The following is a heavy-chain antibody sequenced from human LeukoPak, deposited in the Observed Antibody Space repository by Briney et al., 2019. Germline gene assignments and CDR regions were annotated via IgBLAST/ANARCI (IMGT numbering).Heavy chain of an antibody. V-gene: IGHV4-61*01. CDR2: IYYSGST. J-gene: IGHJ5*02. Sequence: SETLSLTCTVPGGSISSSSYYWGWIRQPPGKGLEWIGYIYYSGSTNYNPSLKSRVTISVDTSKNQFSLKLSSVTAADTAVYYCAREIVPAAIISPGWFDPWGQGTLVTVSS. CDR1: GGSISSSSYY. D-gene: IGHD2-2*01. CDR3: AREIVPAAIISPGWFDP.